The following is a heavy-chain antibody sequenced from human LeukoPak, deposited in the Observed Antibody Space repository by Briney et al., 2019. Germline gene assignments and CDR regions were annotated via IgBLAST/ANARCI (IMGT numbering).Heavy chain of an antibody. CDR1: GFTFSSYA. D-gene: IGHD3-3*01. V-gene: IGHV3-30-3*01. Sequence: PGGSLRLSCAASGFTFSSYAMHWVRQAPGKGLEWVAVISYDGSNKYYADSVKGRFTISRDNSKNTLYLQMNSLRAEDTAVYYCARDRGAYYDFWSGSPYYYMDVWGKGTTVTVSS. CDR3: ARDRGAYYDFWSGSPYYYMDV. CDR2: ISYDGSNK. J-gene: IGHJ6*03.